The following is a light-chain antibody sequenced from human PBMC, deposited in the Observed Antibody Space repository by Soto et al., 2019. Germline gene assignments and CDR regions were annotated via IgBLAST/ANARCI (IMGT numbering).Light chain of an antibody. CDR3: QQYGNLQWT. CDR2: DAS. V-gene: IGKV1-33*01. CDR1: HDINNY. J-gene: IGKJ1*01. Sequence: DLQMTQSPSSLSASVGDRLTITCQASHDINNYLNWYQKKPGKAPKLLIYDASNLETGVPSRFSGGGSGTDFTFTISSLQPEDSATYYCQQYGNLQWTFGQGTKVELK.